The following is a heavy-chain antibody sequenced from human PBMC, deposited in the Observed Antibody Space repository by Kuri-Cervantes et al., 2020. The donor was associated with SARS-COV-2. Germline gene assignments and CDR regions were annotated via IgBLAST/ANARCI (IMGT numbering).Heavy chain of an antibody. CDR3: AKDSYYDNDY. CDR2: INSDGSST. Sequence: GESLKISCAASGFTFSSYWMHWVRQAPGKGLVWVSRINSDGSSTSYADSVKGRFTISRDNAKNTLYLQMNSLRTEDTALYYCAKDSYYDNDYWGQGTLVTVSS. D-gene: IGHD3-22*01. J-gene: IGHJ4*02. V-gene: IGHV3-74*01. CDR1: GFTFSSYW.